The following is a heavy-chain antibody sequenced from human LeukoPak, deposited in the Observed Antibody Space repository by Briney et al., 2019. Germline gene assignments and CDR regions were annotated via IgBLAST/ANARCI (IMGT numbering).Heavy chain of an antibody. CDR1: GGSISSYY. D-gene: IGHD6-19*01. CDR3: AKHISGWYSSRYFDL. CDR2: IYYSGST. Sequence: PSETLSLTCTVSGGSISSYYWSWIRQPPGKGLEWIGYIYYSGSTNYNPSLKSRVTISVDTSKNQFSLKLSSATAADTAVYYCAKHISGWYSSRYFDLWGRGTLVTVSS. V-gene: IGHV4-59*01. J-gene: IGHJ2*01.